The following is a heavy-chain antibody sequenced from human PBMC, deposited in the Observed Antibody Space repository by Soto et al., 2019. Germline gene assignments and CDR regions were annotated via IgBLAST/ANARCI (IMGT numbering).Heavy chain of an antibody. CDR2: IYYSGST. D-gene: IGHD3-9*01. CDR1: GGSISSYY. J-gene: IGHJ5*02. Sequence: SETLSLTCTVSGGSISSYYWSWIRQPPGRGLEWIGYIYYSGSTNYNPSLKSRVTISVDTSKNQFSLKLSSVTAADTAVYYCARADYDILTGYYPPVPNWFDPWGQGTLVTVSS. V-gene: IGHV4-59*01. CDR3: ARADYDILTGYYPPVPNWFDP.